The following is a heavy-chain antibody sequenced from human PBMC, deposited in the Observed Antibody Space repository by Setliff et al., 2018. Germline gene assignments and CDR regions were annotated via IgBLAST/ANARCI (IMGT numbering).Heavy chain of an antibody. J-gene: IGHJ4*02. CDR3: ASGGYDGSGSYGGFDY. CDR2: IYHSGGT. CDR1: GGSISSSNW. D-gene: IGHD3-10*01. Sequence: SETLSLTCAVSGGSISSSNWWSWVRQPPGKGLEWIGEIYHSGGTNYNPSLKSRVTISVDTSKNQFSLKLSSVTAADTAVYYCASGGYDGSGSYGGFDYWGQGTLVTVSS. V-gene: IGHV4-4*02.